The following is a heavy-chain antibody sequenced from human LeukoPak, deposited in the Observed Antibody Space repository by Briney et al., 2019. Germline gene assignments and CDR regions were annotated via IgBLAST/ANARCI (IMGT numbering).Heavy chain of an antibody. CDR3: ARGGGNSRLGGYYYYYMDV. CDR2: IIPIFGTA. D-gene: IGHD4-23*01. J-gene: IGHJ6*03. CDR1: GGTFSSYA. V-gene: IGHV1-69*05. Sequence: ASVKVSCKASGGTFSSYAISWVRQAPGQGLEWMGRIIPIFGTANYAQKFRGRLTITTDESTSTAYMELSSLRSEDTAVYYCARGGGNSRLGGYYYYYMDVWGKGTTVTVSS.